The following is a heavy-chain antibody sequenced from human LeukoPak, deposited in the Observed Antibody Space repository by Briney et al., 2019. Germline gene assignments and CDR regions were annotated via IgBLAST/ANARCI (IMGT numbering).Heavy chain of an antibody. Sequence: GASVKVSCKASGYTFTGYYMHWVRQAPGQGLEWMGWINPNSGGTNYAPKFQGRVTMTEDTSTDTAYMELSSLRSEDTAVYYCARLYKYAWSFDYWGQGTLVTVSS. CDR2: INPNSGGT. CDR1: GYTFTGYY. CDR3: ARLYKYAWSFDY. D-gene: IGHD2-2*01. J-gene: IGHJ4*02. V-gene: IGHV1-2*02.